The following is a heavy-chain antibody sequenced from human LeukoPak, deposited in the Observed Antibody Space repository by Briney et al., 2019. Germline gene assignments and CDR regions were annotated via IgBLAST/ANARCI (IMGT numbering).Heavy chain of an antibody. CDR3: ACERDGYLYGHY. J-gene: IGHJ4*02. V-gene: IGHV3-72*01. CDR1: GFTFSDHY. Sequence: GGSLRLSCAASGFTFSDHYMDWVRQAPGKGLEWVGRSRNRANSYTTEYAASVKGRFTISRDDSKNSLYLQMDSLKTEETAVYYCACERDGYLYGHYWGQGTLVTVSS. D-gene: IGHD5-24*01. CDR2: SRNRANSYTT.